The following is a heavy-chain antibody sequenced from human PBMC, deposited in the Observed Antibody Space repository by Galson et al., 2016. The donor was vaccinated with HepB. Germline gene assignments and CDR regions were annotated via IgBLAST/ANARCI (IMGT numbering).Heavy chain of an antibody. V-gene: IGHV4-31*03. CDR1: GGSISSVNYY. J-gene: IGHJ5*01. Sequence: TLSLTCTVSGGSISSVNYYWSWIRQHPGKGLEWIGYIFYSGTTHYNPSLKSRVTISMDTSKNHFSLKLNSMPSADTAVYYCARTTGDLGGDRPWFHPWGQGTLVTVPS. CDR3: ARTTGDLGGDRPWFHP. D-gene: IGHD2-21*02. CDR2: IFYSGTT.